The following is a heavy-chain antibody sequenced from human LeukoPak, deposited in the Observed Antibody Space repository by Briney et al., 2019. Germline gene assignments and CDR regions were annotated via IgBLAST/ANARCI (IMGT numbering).Heavy chain of an antibody. CDR3: ARGYDFWSGYYSNWFDP. V-gene: IGHV4-39*01. J-gene: IGHJ5*02. D-gene: IGHD3-3*01. Sequence: PSETLSLTCTVSGGSISSSSYYWGWIRQPPGKGLEWIGSIYYSGSTYYNPSLKSRVTISVDTSKNQFSLKLSSVTAADTAVYYCARGYDFWSGYYSNWFDPWGQGTLVTVSS. CDR1: GGSISSSSYY. CDR2: IYYSGST.